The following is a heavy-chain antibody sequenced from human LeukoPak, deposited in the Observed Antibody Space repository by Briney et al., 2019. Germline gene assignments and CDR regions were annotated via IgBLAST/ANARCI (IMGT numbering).Heavy chain of an antibody. D-gene: IGHD3-3*01. CDR2: IFYSGNT. V-gene: IGHV4-39*01. Sequence: PSETLSLTGTVSGGSTRSSVHNWDWIRQPPGKGLEYIGSIFYSGNTYYNPSLKSRVTISVDTSKNQFSLKLSSVTAADTAVYYCARRPKQPGFWSGYVDYWGQGTLVTVSS. J-gene: IGHJ4*02. CDR1: GGSTRSSVHN. CDR3: ARRPKQPGFWSGYVDY.